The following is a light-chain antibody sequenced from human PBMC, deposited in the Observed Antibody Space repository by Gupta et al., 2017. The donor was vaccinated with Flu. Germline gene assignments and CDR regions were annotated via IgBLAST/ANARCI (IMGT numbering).Light chain of an antibody. Sequence: SALTQPASVSGAPGQSITISCTGTSSDVGGYNYVSWYHQHPGKAPKLMIYEVSNRPSGAAHRFSCSKSGNTAALTISGLQAVDEADYYCSSYPSSSTAHWVFGGGTKLTVL. CDR3: SSYPSSSTAHWV. CDR1: SSDVGGYNY. V-gene: IGLV2-14*01. J-gene: IGLJ3*02. CDR2: EVS.